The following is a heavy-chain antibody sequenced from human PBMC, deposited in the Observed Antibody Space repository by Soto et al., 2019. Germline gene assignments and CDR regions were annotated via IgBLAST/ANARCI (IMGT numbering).Heavy chain of an antibody. Sequence: QVQLVESGGGVVQPGRSLRLSCAASGFTFSSYGMHWVRQAPGKGLEWVAVIWYDGSNKYYADSVKGRFTFSRDNSKNTLYLQMNSLRAEDTAVYYCARGQQLEEKQYNWFDPWGQGTLVTVSS. D-gene: IGHD6-13*01. V-gene: IGHV3-33*01. J-gene: IGHJ5*02. CDR3: ARGQQLEEKQYNWFDP. CDR2: IWYDGSNK. CDR1: GFTFSSYG.